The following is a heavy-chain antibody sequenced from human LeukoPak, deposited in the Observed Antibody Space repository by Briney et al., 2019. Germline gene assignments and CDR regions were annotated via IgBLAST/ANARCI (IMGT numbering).Heavy chain of an antibody. V-gene: IGHV4-59*08. J-gene: IGHJ3*02. CDR3: ARMRGYSGYDFGAFNI. CDR1: GDSISSYY. D-gene: IGHD5-12*01. CDR2: IYYSGTT. Sequence: KPSETLSLTCSVSGDSISSYYWSWIRQPPGKGLEWIGYIYYSGTTNYNPSLKSRVAISVDTSKKQFSLQLSSVTAADTAVYSCARMRGYSGYDFGAFNIWGQGTMVTVSS.